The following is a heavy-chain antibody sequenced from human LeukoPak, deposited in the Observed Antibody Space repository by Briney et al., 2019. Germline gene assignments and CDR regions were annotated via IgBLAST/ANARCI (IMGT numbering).Heavy chain of an antibody. D-gene: IGHD3-9*01. Sequence: GGSLRLSCVDSGFTFSSYYMAWVRQAPGKGLEWVSSISSSSSYIYYADSVKGRFTISRDNAKTSLYLQMNSLRAEDTAVYYCARDGYDILTGYYNYYGMDVWGQGTTVTVSS. CDR1: GFTFSSYY. CDR3: ARDGYDILTGYYNYYGMDV. CDR2: ISSSSSYI. V-gene: IGHV3-21*06. J-gene: IGHJ6*02.